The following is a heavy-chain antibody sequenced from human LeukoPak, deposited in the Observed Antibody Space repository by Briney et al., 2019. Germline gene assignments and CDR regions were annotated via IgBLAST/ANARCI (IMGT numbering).Heavy chain of an antibody. CDR3: ARVAYCSGGSCGRDYFDY. V-gene: IGHV3-21*01. J-gene: IGHJ4*02. CDR2: ISSSSVYI. D-gene: IGHD2-15*01. Sequence: GGSLRLSCAVSGFSFSSYNMIWVRQAPGKGLEWVSSISSSSVYIYYADSVKGRFTISRDNAKNSLYVQMNSLRVDDTAVCYCARVAYCSGGSCGRDYFDYWGQGTLVTVSS. CDR1: GFSFSSYN.